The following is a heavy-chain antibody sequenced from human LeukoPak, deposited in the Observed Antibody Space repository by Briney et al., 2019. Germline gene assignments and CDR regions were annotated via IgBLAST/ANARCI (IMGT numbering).Heavy chain of an antibody. Sequence: PGGSLRLSCAASGFTFSSYAMSWVRQAPGKGLEWVSAISGSGGSPYYADSVKGRFTISRDNSKNTLYLQMNSLRAEDTAVYYCAKQELLHLFFDYWGQGTLVTVSS. CDR3: AKQELLHLFFDY. V-gene: IGHV3-23*01. CDR1: GFTFSSYA. J-gene: IGHJ4*02. D-gene: IGHD1-26*01. CDR2: ISGSGGSP.